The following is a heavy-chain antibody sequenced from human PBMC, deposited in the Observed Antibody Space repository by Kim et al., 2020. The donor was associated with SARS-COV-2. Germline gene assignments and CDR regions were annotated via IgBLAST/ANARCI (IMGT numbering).Heavy chain of an antibody. J-gene: IGHJ3*02. CDR1: GFTFSSYA. Sequence: GGSLRLSCAASGFTFSSYAMHWVRQAPGKGLEWVAVISYDGSNKYYADSVKGRFTISRDNSKNTLYLQMNSLRAEDTAVYYCARAGGGAGYDSSGYYYALLAPTPFDIWGQGTMVTVSS. V-gene: IGHV3-30-3*01. D-gene: IGHD3-22*01. CDR3: ARAGGGAGYDSSGYYYALLAPTPFDI. CDR2: ISYDGSNK.